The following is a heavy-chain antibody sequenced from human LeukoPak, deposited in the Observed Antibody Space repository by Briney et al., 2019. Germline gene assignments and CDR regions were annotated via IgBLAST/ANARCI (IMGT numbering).Heavy chain of an antibody. CDR2: ISSSGSTI. J-gene: IGHJ4*02. CDR3: ARDRGQVVPAATRENFDY. V-gene: IGHV3-48*03. Sequence: PGGSLRLSCAASGFTFSSYEMNWVRQAPGKGLEWVSYISSSGSTIYYADSVKGRFTISRDNAKNSLYLQMNSLRAEDTAVYYCARDRGQVVPAATRENFDYWGQGTLVTVSS. D-gene: IGHD2-2*01. CDR1: GFTFSSYE.